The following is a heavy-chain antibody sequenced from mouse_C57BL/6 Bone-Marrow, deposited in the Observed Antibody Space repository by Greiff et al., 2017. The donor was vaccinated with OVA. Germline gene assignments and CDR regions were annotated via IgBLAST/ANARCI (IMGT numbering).Heavy chain of an antibody. Sequence: EVQGVESGGGLVQPGESLKLSCESNEYEFPSHDMSWVRKTPEKRLELVAAINSDGGSTYYPDTMERRFIISRDNTKKTLYLQMSSLRSEDTALYYCARRITTVVADAMDYWGQGTSVTVSS. V-gene: IGHV5-2*01. CDR2: INSDGGST. D-gene: IGHD1-1*01. CDR3: ARRITTVVADAMDY. CDR1: EYEFPSHD. J-gene: IGHJ4*01.